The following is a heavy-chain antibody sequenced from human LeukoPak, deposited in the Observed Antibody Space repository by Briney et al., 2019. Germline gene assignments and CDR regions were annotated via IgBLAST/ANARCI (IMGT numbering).Heavy chain of an antibody. CDR2: ISWDGGST. Sequence: PGGSLRLSCAASGFTVSNNYMSWVRQAPGKGLEWVSLISWDGGSTYYADSVKGRFTISRDNSKNSLYLQMNSLRTEDTALYYCAKDSRLWFGELLSQGGAFDIWGQGTMVTVSS. J-gene: IGHJ3*02. D-gene: IGHD3-10*01. V-gene: IGHV3-43*01. CDR1: GFTVSNNY. CDR3: AKDSRLWFGELLSQGGAFDI.